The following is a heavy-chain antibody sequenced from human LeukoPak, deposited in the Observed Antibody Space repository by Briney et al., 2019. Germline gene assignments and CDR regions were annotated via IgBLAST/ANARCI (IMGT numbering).Heavy chain of an antibody. CDR2: IIPIFGTA. V-gene: IGHV1-69*13. CDR1: GGTFSSYA. Sequence: GASVKVSCKASGGTFSSYAISWVRQAPGQGLEWMGGIIPIFGTANYAQKFQGRVTITADESTSTAYMELSSLRSEDTAVYYCARAGYRATNFDYWGQGTLVTVSS. D-gene: IGHD5-12*01. J-gene: IGHJ4*02. CDR3: ARAGYRATNFDY.